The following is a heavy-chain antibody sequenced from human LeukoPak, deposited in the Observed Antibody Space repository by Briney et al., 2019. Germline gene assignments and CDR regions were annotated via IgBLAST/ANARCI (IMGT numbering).Heavy chain of an antibody. CDR2: ISGSGGST. D-gene: IGHD1-26*01. J-gene: IGHJ4*02. CDR3: AKDWIRWEPLYGGARDY. CDR1: GFTFSSYA. V-gene: IGHV3-23*01. Sequence: PGGSLRLSCAASGFTFSSYAMSWVRQAPGKGLEWVSAISGSGGSTYYADSVKGRFTISRDNSKNTLYLQMNSLRAEDTAVYYCAKDWIRWEPLYGGARDYWGQGTLVTVSS.